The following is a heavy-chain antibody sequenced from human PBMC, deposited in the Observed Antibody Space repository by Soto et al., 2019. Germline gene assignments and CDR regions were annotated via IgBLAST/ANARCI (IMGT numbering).Heavy chain of an antibody. Sequence: KTSETLSLTCTVSGGSISSYYWSWIRQPPGKGLEWIGYIYYSGSTNYNPSLKSRVTIPVDTSKNQFSLKLSSVTAADTAVYYCARISVDKFDYWGQGTLVTVSS. V-gene: IGHV4-59*01. CDR1: GGSISSYY. J-gene: IGHJ4*02. D-gene: IGHD3-9*01. CDR2: IYYSGST. CDR3: ARISVDKFDY.